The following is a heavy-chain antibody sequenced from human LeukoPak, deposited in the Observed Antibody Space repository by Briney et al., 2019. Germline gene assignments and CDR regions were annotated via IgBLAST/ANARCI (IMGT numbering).Heavy chain of an antibody. J-gene: IGHJ5*02. CDR2: IYHSGST. CDR1: GGSISSSNW. V-gene: IGHV4-4*02. Sequence: PSGTLSLTCAVSGGSISSSNWWSWVRQPPGKGLEWIGEIYHSGSTTYNPSLKSRVTISVDKSKNQFSLKLSSVTAADTAVYYCARDAYYYDSSDSWFDPWGQGTLVTVSS. D-gene: IGHD3-22*01. CDR3: ARDAYYYDSSDSWFDP.